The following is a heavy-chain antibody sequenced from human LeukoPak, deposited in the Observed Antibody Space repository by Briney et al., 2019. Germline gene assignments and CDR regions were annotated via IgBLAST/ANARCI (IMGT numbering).Heavy chain of an antibody. Sequence: SETLSLTCSVSGDSIGSYYWSWIRQPPGKGLEWIGYIVYSGSTKYNPSLKSRVTMSVNTSKNQFSLKLTSVTAADTAVYYCARVRGRAGILSYYDNSRQTGRYYVDNWGQGILVSVSS. CDR2: IVYSGST. CDR3: ARVRGRAGILSYYDNSRQTGRYYVDN. CDR1: GDSIGSYY. D-gene: IGHD1-26*01. J-gene: IGHJ4*02. V-gene: IGHV4-59*12.